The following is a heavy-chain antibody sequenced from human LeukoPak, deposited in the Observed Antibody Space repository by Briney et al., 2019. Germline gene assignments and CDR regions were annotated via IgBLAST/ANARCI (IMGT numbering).Heavy chain of an antibody. CDR3: ARDKGSGTDDY. J-gene: IGHJ4*02. V-gene: IGHV1-69*04. Sequence: GASVKVSCKASGGTFSSYAISWVRQAPGQGLAWMGRIIPILGIANYAQKFQGRVTITADKSTSTAYMELSSLRSEDTAVYYCARDKGSGTDDYWGQGTLVTVSS. CDR1: GGTFSSYA. CDR2: IIPILGIA.